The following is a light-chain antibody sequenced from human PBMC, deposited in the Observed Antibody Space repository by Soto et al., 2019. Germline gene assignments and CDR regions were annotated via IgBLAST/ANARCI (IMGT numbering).Light chain of an antibody. Sequence: SYELTQPPSVSVAPGQTARITCGGNNIGSKSVHWYQQKPGQAPVLVVYDDSDRPSGLPERFSGSHSGNTATLPLSRVEAGDEADYYCQVWDSSSDHPYVFGTGTKVTVL. CDR2: DDS. V-gene: IGLV3-21*02. CDR3: QVWDSSSDHPYV. J-gene: IGLJ1*01. CDR1: NIGSKS.